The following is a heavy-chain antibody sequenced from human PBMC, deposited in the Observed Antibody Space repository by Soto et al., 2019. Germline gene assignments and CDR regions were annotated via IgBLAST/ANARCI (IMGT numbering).Heavy chain of an antibody. CDR3: ARGNGYNWNRRQYYYYYGMDV. CDR2: MNPNSGNT. D-gene: IGHD1-20*01. J-gene: IGHJ6*02. Sequence: GASVKVSCKASGYTFTSYDINWVRQATGQGLEWMGWMNPNSGNTGYAQKFQGRVTMTRNTSISTAYMELSSLRSEDTAVYYCARGNGYNWNRRQYYYYYGMDVWGQGTTVTV. CDR1: GYTFTSYD. V-gene: IGHV1-8*01.